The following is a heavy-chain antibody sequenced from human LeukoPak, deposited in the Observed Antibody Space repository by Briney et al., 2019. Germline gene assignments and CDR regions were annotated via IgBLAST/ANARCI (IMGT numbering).Heavy chain of an antibody. D-gene: IGHD3-22*01. V-gene: IGHV3-23*01. Sequence: GGTLRLSCAASGFTFTSDGISWGRQAPGKGLEWVSAISGSVGSKYYADSVKGRCTISRDNSKNTLYLQMNSLRAEDTAVYYCAKDRSWLSLVDYWGQGTLVTVSS. CDR2: ISGSVGSK. CDR1: GFTFTSDG. CDR3: AKDRSWLSLVDY. J-gene: IGHJ4*02.